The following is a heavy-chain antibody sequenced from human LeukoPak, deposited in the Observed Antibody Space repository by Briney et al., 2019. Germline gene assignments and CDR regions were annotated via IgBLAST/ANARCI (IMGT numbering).Heavy chain of an antibody. D-gene: IGHD5-18*01. CDR3: ARLGYSSGSVDY. V-gene: IGHV4-59*01. Sequence: SETLSLTCTVSCRSISSYYLSWIRQPPGKGLDWIGYLYYSVSTNYNPSLKSRITISVDTSKHQFSLKLSSVTAADTAVYYCARLGYSSGSVDYWGQGTLVTVSS. CDR2: LYYSVST. J-gene: IGHJ4*02. CDR1: CRSISSYY.